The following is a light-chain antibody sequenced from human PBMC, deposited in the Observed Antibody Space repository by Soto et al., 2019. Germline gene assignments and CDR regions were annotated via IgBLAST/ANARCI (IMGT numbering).Light chain of an antibody. CDR2: DVN. J-gene: IGLJ2*01. CDR1: RSDIGAYNF. Sequence: QSVLTQPASVSGFPGQSITISCTGTRSDIGAYNFVSWYQQHPGEVPKLMLYDVNVRPSGVSNRFSGSKSGNTASLTISGLQAEDEADYYCTSWTTSTTMIFGGGTKVPS. V-gene: IGLV2-14*03. CDR3: TSWTTSTTMI.